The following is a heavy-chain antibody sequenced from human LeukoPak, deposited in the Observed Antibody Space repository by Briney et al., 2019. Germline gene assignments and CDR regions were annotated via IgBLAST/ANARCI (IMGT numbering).Heavy chain of an antibody. V-gene: IGHV3-21*01. CDR2: ISSSSYI. Sequence: GGSLRLSCAASGFTFSSYWMSWVRQAPGKGLEWVSSISSSSYIYYADSVKGRFTISRDNAKNSLYLQMNSLRAEDTAVYYCARGSTLDYWGQGTLVTVSS. J-gene: IGHJ4*02. CDR1: GFTFSSYW. CDR3: ARGSTLDY.